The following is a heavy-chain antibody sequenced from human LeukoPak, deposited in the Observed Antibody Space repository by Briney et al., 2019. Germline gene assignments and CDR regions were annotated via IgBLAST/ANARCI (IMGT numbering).Heavy chain of an antibody. D-gene: IGHD3-3*01. Sequence: PGGSLRLSCAASGFTFSSYAMKWVRQAPGKGLEWVSTISGSGGSTNYADSVKGRFTISRDNSKNTVCLQMNSLRAEDTAVYYCAKDRVYPFGVVTALSDWGQGTLVTVSS. J-gene: IGHJ4*02. CDR3: AKDRVYPFGVVTALSD. V-gene: IGHV3-23*01. CDR2: ISGSGGST. CDR1: GFTFSSYA.